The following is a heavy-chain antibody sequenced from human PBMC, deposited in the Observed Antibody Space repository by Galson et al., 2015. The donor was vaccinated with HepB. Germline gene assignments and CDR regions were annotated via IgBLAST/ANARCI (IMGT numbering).Heavy chain of an antibody. CDR3: ARWFSGRATRYYGMDV. CDR2: INHSGST. D-gene: IGHD2-15*01. Sequence: SETLSLTCAVYGGSFSGYYWSWIRQPPGKGLEWIGEINHSGSTNYNPSLKSRVTISVDTSKNQFSLKLSSVTAADTAVYYCARWFSGRATRYYGMDVWGQGTTVTVSS. J-gene: IGHJ6*02. V-gene: IGHV4-34*01. CDR1: GGSFSGYY.